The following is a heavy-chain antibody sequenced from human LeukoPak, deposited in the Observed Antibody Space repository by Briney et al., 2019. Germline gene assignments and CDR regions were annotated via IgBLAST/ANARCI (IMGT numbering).Heavy chain of an antibody. J-gene: IGHJ4*02. CDR3: TREYSSGWYLYYFDY. Sequence: NAAWNXIRQSPSRGLEWLGRTYYRSQWYNDYAISVESRITINPDTSKNQFSLQLNSVTPEDTAVYYCTREYSSGWYLYYFDYWGQGTLVTVSS. D-gene: IGHD6-19*01. CDR2: TYYRSQWYN. V-gene: IGHV6-1*01. CDR1: NAA.